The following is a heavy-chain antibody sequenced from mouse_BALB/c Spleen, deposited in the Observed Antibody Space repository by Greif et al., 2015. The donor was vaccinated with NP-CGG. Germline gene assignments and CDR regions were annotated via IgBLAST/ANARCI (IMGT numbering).Heavy chain of an antibody. CDR3: ARSLYDYGTY. D-gene: IGHD2-4*01. CDR1: GYTFTSYW. V-gene: IGHV1S81*02. CDR2: INPSNGRT. J-gene: IGHJ3*01. Sequence: GAELVKPGASVKLSCKASGYTFTSYWMHWVKQRPGQGLEWIEEINPSNGRTNYNEKFKSKATLTVDKFSSTAYMQLSSLTSEDSAVFYCARSLYDYGTYWGQGTLVTVSA.